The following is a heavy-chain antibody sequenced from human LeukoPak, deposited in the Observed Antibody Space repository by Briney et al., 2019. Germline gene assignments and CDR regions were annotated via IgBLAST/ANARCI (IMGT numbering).Heavy chain of an antibody. D-gene: IGHD6-13*01. J-gene: IGHJ6*03. CDR1: GGTFSSYA. CDR3: ATPRAAASYNYYYYYMDV. Sequence: VASVKVSCKASGGTFSSYAISWVRQAPGQGLGWMGGIIPIFGTANYAQKFQGRVTITADESTSTAYMELSSLRSEDTAVYYCATPRAAASYNYYYYYMDVWGKGTTVTVSS. V-gene: IGHV1-69*13. CDR2: IIPIFGTA.